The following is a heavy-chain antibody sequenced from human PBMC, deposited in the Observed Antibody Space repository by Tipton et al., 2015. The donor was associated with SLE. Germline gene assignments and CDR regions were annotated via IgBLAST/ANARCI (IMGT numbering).Heavy chain of an antibody. J-gene: IGHJ4*02. V-gene: IGHV4-39*07. CDR2: LYYSGNT. CDR1: GGSIRSSRHF. Sequence: GLVKPSETLSLTCTVSGGSIRSSRHFWGWIRQPPGKGLEWIGVLYYSGNTYYNPSLKSPVTLSIDTSKNQFSLKMRSVTAADTAVYFCARGYCPDGVCYGFGFFDYWGQGNFVTVSS. D-gene: IGHD2-8*01. CDR3: ARGYCPDGVCYGFGFFDY.